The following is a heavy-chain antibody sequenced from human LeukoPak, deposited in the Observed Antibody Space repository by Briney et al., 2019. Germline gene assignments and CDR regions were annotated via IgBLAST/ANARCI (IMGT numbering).Heavy chain of an antibody. CDR1: GYTLTGYY. Sequence: GASVKLSPSPSGYTLTGYYMHRVRQAPGQGLEWMGIINPSGGRTSYAQKFQGRVTMTRDTSTSTVYMELSSLRSEDTAVYYCARDQRYYDSSAHLDYWGQGTLVTLSS. CDR3: ARDQRYYDSSAHLDY. CDR2: INPSGGRT. D-gene: IGHD3-22*01. J-gene: IGHJ4*02. V-gene: IGHV1-46*01.